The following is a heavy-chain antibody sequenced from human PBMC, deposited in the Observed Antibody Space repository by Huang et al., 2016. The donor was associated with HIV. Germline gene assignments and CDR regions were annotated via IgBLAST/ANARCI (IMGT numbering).Heavy chain of an antibody. J-gene: IGHJ6*03. D-gene: IGHD3-16*01. CDR1: GFSLTTIGAG. V-gene: IGHV2-5*02. Sequence: QFTLKESGPALLRPTQTLTLTCTFSGFSLTTIGAGVGWIRQPPGKPLEWLVLIYWDDDKRFSPSLKTRISVTKDTSKNQVVFTMNNVGPTDTGTYYCAHIGRLGDYYMDVWGNGTAVTVSS. CDR2: IYWDDDK. CDR3: AHIGRLGDYYMDV.